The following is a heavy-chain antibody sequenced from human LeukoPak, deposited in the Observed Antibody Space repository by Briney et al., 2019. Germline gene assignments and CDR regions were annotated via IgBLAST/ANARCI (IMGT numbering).Heavy chain of an antibody. CDR3: AKAPQTEYYFDY. CDR2: ISYDGSNK. V-gene: IGHV3-30*18. CDR1: GFTFSSYG. D-gene: IGHD1-1*01. J-gene: IGHJ4*02. Sequence: GGSLRLSCAASGFTFSSYGMHWVRQAPGKGLEWVAVISYDGSNKYYADSVKGRFTISRDNSKNTLYLQMNSPRAEDTAVYYCAKAPQTEYYFDYWGQGTRVTVSS.